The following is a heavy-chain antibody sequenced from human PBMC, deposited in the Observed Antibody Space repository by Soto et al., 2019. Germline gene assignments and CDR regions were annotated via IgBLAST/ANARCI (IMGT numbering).Heavy chain of an antibody. CDR2: ISWNSGSI. D-gene: IGHD6-13*01. CDR3: AKSGSSWPWGVFDY. CDR1: GFTFDDYA. J-gene: IGHJ4*02. V-gene: IGHV3-9*01. Sequence: VQLVESGGGLVQPGRSLRLSCAASGFTFDDYAMHWVRQAPGKGLEWVSGISWNSGSIGYADSVKGRFTISRDNAKNSLYLQMNSLRAEDTALYYCAKSGSSWPWGVFDYWGQGTLVTVSS.